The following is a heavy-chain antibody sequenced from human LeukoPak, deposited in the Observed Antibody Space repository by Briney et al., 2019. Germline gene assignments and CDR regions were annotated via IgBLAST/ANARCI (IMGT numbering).Heavy chain of an antibody. Sequence: ASVKVSCKASGYTFTSYGISWVRQAPGQGLEWMGWISAYNGNTNYAQKLQGRVTMTTDTSTSTAYMELRSLRSDDTAVYYCARDFGGGYCSSTSCYEDGTDAWGQGTTVTVSS. CDR2: ISAYNGNT. CDR3: ARDFGGGYCSSTSCYEDGTDA. J-gene: IGHJ6*02. V-gene: IGHV1-18*01. CDR1: GYTFTSYG. D-gene: IGHD2-2*01.